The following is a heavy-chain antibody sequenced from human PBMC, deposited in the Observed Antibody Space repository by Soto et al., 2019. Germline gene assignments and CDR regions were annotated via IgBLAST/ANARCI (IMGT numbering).Heavy chain of an antibody. CDR3: ARDLYSGSDLLEGMDV. CDR2: ISYDGSNK. J-gene: IGHJ6*02. CDR1: GFTFSSYA. V-gene: IGHV3-30-3*01. D-gene: IGHD5-12*01. Sequence: GGSLRLSCAASGFTFSSYAMHWVRQAPGKGLEWVAVISYDGSNKYYADSVKGRFTISRDNSKNTLYLQMNSLRAEDTAVYYCARDLYSGSDLLEGMDVWGQGTTVT.